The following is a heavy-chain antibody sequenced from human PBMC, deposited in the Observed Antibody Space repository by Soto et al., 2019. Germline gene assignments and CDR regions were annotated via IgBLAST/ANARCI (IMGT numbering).Heavy chain of an antibody. CDR3: ARGGTYYDFWSGSTYYYYMDV. V-gene: IGHV3-53*04. CDR1: GFTVGSNY. CDR2: IYSGGST. Sequence: SLRLSCAASGFTVGSNYMSWVRQAPGKGLEWVSVIYSGGSTYYADSVKGRFTISRHNSKNTLYLQMNSLRAEDTAVYYCARGGTYYDFWSGSTYYYYMDVWGKGTTVTVS. J-gene: IGHJ6*03. D-gene: IGHD3-3*01.